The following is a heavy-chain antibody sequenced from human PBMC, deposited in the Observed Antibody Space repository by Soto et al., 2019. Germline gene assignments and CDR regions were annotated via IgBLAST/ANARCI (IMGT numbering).Heavy chain of an antibody. CDR1: GFTISSYA. CDR3: AKDLRSSGWYFGAFDI. D-gene: IGHD6-19*01. CDR2: ISGSGGST. Sequence: GGSLRLSCAASGFTISSYAMSWVRQAPGKGLEWVSAISGSGGSTYYADSVKGRFTISRDNSKNTLYLQMNSLRAEDTAVYYFAKDLRSSGWYFGAFDIWGQGTMVTVSS. V-gene: IGHV3-23*01. J-gene: IGHJ3*02.